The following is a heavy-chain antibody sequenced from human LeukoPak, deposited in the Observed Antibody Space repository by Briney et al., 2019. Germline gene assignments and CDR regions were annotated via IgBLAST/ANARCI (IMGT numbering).Heavy chain of an antibody. Sequence: SETLSLTCTVSGGSIGSSSYYWGWIRQPPGKGLEWIGSIYYSGSTYYNPSLKSRVTISVDTSKNQFSLKLSSVTAADTAVYYCARWVAVAGQSFDYWGQGTLVTVSS. D-gene: IGHD6-19*01. J-gene: IGHJ4*02. CDR2: IYYSGST. CDR1: GGSIGSSSYY. V-gene: IGHV4-39*01. CDR3: ARWVAVAGQSFDY.